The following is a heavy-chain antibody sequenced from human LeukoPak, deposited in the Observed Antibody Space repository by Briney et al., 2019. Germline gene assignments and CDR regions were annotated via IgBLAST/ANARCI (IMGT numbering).Heavy chain of an antibody. Sequence: GGSLRLSCAASGFTFSSYWMNWARQAPGKGLEWVAVIWYDGSNKYYADSVKGRFTISRDNSKNTLYLQMNSLRAEDTAVYYCARAGIAADFDYWGQGTLVTVSS. J-gene: IGHJ4*02. V-gene: IGHV3-33*08. D-gene: IGHD6-25*01. CDR3: ARAGIAADFDY. CDR1: GFTFSSYW. CDR2: IWYDGSNK.